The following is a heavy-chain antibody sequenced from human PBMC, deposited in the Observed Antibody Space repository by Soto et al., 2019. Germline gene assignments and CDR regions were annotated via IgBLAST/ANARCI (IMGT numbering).Heavy chain of an antibody. CDR3: ARSHGDSEFDY. CDR2: IYYSGIT. D-gene: IGHD4-17*01. CDR1: GGSISSYY. J-gene: IGHJ4*02. V-gene: IGHV4-59*01. Sequence: PSDTLSLTCTFSGGSISSYYWSWIRQPPGKGLEGIGYIYYSGITNYNPSLKSRVTISVDTSKNQFSLKLSSVTAADTAVYYCARSHGDSEFDYWGQGTLVTVSA.